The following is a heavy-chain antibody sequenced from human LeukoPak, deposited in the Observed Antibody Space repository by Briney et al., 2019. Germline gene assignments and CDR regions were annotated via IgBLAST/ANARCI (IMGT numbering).Heavy chain of an antibody. CDR3: ARGDEIEVDPYYYMDV. Sequence: ASVKVSCKASGYTFTSYYMHWVRQAPGQGLEWMGIINPSGGSTSYAQKFQGRVTMTRDTSTSTVYMELSSLRSEDTAVYYCARGDEIEVDPYYYMDVWGKGTTVTVSS. CDR1: GYTFTSYY. J-gene: IGHJ6*03. V-gene: IGHV1-46*01. CDR2: INPSGGST. D-gene: IGHD5-24*01.